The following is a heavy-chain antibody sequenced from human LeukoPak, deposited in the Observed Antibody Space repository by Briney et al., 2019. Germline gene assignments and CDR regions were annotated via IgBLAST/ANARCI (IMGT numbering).Heavy chain of an antibody. V-gene: IGHV4-31*03. Sequence: SETLSLTCTVSGGSISSGGYYWRWIRQHPGKGLERIGYIYYSGSTYYNPSLKSRVTISVDTSKNQFSLKLSSVTAADTAVYYCARGGYCSSTSCYGSRELWFDPWGRGTLVTVSS. CDR2: IYYSGST. CDR3: ARGGYCSSTSCYGSRELWFDP. J-gene: IGHJ5*02. CDR1: GGSISSGGYY. D-gene: IGHD2-2*01.